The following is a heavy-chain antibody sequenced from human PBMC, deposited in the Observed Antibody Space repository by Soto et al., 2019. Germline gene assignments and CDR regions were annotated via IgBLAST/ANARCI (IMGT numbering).Heavy chain of an antibody. Sequence: QVQLQESGPGLVKPSETLSLTCSVFGGSTSSYYWNWVRQPPGKGLEWIGYIYYTGSTNYNPSLKSRVTMSVDTSKNQLSLKLSSVTAADTAVYFCARGMDGATTPFDYWGQGTLVTVSS. CDR1: GGSTSSYY. CDR3: ARGMDGATTPFDY. CDR2: IYYTGST. J-gene: IGHJ4*02. D-gene: IGHD1-26*01. V-gene: IGHV4-59*01.